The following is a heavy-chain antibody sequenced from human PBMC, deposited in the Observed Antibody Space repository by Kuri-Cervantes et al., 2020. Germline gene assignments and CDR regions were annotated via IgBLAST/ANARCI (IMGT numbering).Heavy chain of an antibody. V-gene: IGHV4-30-2*01. D-gene: IGHD6-19*01. J-gene: IGHJ5*02. Sequence: SETLSLTCAVSGGSISSGGYSWSWIRQPPGKGLEWIGYIYHSGSTYYSPSLKSRVTISVDRSKNQFSLKLSSVTAADTAVYYCAREVAVAGTGWFDPWGQGTLVTVSS. CDR3: AREVAVAGTGWFDP. CDR2: IYHSGST. CDR1: GGSISSGGYS.